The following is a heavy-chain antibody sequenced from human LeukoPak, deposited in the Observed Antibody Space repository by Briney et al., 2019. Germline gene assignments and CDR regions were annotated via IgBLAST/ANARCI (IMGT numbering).Heavy chain of an antibody. CDR2: LNTGNGNT. CDR3: ARDHSESYLIDY. Sequence: ASVKVSCKASGYTSTTYAIHWVRQAPGQRLEWMGCLNTGNGNTIYSPKLQGRVTITRDTSASTAYMDLSSLRSEDTAVYYCARDHSESYLIDYWGQGTLVTVSS. D-gene: IGHD1-26*01. J-gene: IGHJ4*02. V-gene: IGHV1-3*04. CDR1: GYTSTTYA.